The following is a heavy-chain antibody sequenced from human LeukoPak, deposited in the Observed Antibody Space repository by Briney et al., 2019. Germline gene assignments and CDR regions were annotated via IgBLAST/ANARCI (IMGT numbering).Heavy chain of an antibody. CDR1: GYTFTSYG. Sequence: ASVKVSCKASGYTFTSYGISWVRQAPGQGLEWMGWISAYNGNTNYAQKLQGRVTMTTDTSTSTAYMELRSLRSDDTAVYYCARSFHIVATITGRWFDPWGQGTLVTVSS. J-gene: IGHJ5*02. CDR3: ARSFHIVATITGRWFDP. V-gene: IGHV1-18*01. D-gene: IGHD5-12*01. CDR2: ISAYNGNT.